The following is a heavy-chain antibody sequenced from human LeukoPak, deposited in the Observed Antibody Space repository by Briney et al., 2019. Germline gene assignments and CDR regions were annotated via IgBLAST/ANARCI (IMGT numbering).Heavy chain of an antibody. J-gene: IGHJ5*02. CDR2: IRYDGSNK. V-gene: IGHV3-30*02. Sequence: HPGGSLRLSCAASGFTFSSYGMHWVRQAPGKGLEWVAFIRYDGSNKYYADSVKGRFTISRDNSKNTLYLQMNSLRAEDTAVYYCAKDSSALERRWGRDNWFDPWGQGTLVTVSS. CDR1: GFTFSSYG. CDR3: AKDSSALERRWGRDNWFDP. D-gene: IGHD1-1*01.